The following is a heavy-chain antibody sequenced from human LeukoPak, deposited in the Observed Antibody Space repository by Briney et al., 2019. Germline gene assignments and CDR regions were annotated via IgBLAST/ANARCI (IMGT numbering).Heavy chain of an antibody. Sequence: SETLSLTCTVSGGSISSYYWSWIRQPPGKGLEWIGYIYHSGSTNYNPSLTSRVTISVDTSKNQFSLKLSSVTAADTAVYYCARGNEDYDSFGYYYYYYMDVWGKGTTVTVSS. V-gene: IGHV4-59*01. D-gene: IGHD3-22*01. CDR2: IYHSGST. CDR3: ARGNEDYDSFGYYYYYYMDV. CDR1: GGSISSYY. J-gene: IGHJ6*03.